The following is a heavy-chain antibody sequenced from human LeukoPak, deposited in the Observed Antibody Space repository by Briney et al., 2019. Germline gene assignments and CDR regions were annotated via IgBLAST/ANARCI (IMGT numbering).Heavy chain of an antibody. Sequence: SETLSLTCTVSGGSISSDYWSWIRQPPGKGLEWIGYIFYSGSTNHNPSLKSRVTISEDTSKNQFSLKLSSVTAADTAVYYCANLAGGDYVNFDYWGQGTLVTVSS. J-gene: IGHJ4*02. CDR2: IFYSGST. CDR3: ANLAGGDYVNFDY. D-gene: IGHD4-17*01. V-gene: IGHV4-59*01. CDR1: GGSISSDY.